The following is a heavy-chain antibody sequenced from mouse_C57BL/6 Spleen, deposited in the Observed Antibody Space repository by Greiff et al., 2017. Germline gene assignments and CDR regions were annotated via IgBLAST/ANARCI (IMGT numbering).Heavy chain of an antibody. J-gene: IGHJ2*01. V-gene: IGHV1-69*01. D-gene: IGHD2-5*01. CDR1: GYTFPSYW. Sequence: QVQLQQPGAELVLPGASVKLSCKASGYTFPSYWMHWVKQRPGQGLEWIGEIDPSDSYTNYNQKFKGKSTLTVDKSSSTAYMQLSSLTSEDSAVYYCARKNYSNYVRGYYFDYWGQGTTLTVSS. CDR3: ARKNYSNYVRGYYFDY. CDR2: IDPSDSYT.